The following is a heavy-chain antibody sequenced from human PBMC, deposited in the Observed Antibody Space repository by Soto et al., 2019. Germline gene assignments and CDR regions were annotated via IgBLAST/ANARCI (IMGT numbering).Heavy chain of an antibody. J-gene: IGHJ4*02. D-gene: IGHD3-10*01. CDR3: ARGTARGVIGLADY. V-gene: IGHV4-34*01. CDR1: GGSFSGYY. CDR2: INHSGST. Sequence: QVQLQQWGAGLLKPSETLSLTCAVYGGSFSGYYWSWIRQPPGKGLEWIGEINHSGSTNYNPSLRSRVTLSVDTSKNQFSLKLSSVTAADTAVYHCARGTARGVIGLADYWGQGTLVTVSS.